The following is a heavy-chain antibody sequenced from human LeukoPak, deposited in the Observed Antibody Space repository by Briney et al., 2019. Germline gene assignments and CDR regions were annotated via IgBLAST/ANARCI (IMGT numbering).Heavy chain of an antibody. CDR1: GYNFFNYW. CDR2: IYPGDSDT. CDR3: ARQSCLGCPLDY. V-gene: IGHV5-51*01. D-gene: IGHD4/OR15-4a*01. Sequence: GESLKISCKGSGYNFFNYWIVWVRQMPGKGLEWMGIIYPGDSDTRYSLSSQGQVTISADKSISTATLQWDNLKASDTAIYYCARQSCLGCPLDYWGQGTLVTVSS. J-gene: IGHJ4*02.